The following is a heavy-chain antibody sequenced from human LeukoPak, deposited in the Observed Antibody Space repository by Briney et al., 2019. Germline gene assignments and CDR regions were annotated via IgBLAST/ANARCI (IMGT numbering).Heavy chain of an antibody. CDR2: ISWNSGSI. J-gene: IGHJ1*01. V-gene: IGHV3-9*01. D-gene: IGHD6-6*01. CDR3: AKDQSTSAEYFQH. Sequence: GGSLRLSCAASGFAFDDYAMHWVRQAPGKGLEWVSGISWNSGSIGYADSVKGRFTISRDNAKNSLYLQMNSLRAEDTAVYYCAKDQSTSAEYFQHWGQGTLVTVSS. CDR1: GFAFDDYA.